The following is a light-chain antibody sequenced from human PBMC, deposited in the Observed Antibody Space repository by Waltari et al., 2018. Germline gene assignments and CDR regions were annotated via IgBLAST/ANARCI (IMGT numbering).Light chain of an antibody. CDR1: SSDVGGYNY. CDR2: EVS. Sequence: QSALTQPASVSGSPGQSITISCPGTSSDVGGYNYVPWYQQHPGRAPKLLIYEVSNRPSGVSNRFSGSKSGNTASLTISGLQAEDEADYYCSSYTSSISLAFGGGTKLTVL. J-gene: IGLJ2*01. CDR3: SSYTSSISLA. V-gene: IGLV2-14*01.